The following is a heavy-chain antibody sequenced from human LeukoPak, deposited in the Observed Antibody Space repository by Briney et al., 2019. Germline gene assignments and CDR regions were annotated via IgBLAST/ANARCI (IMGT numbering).Heavy chain of an antibody. D-gene: IGHD3-22*01. CDR2: ISWNSNSI. V-gene: IGHV3-9*03. Sequence: GGSLRLSCAASGFTFDDYAMHWVRQAPGKGLEWVSSISWNSNSIDYAGSVKVRFTISRDNAKNSLYLQLNSLRAEDMALYYCARGRYYHDTSGYYSLDYLGQGTLVTVSS. CDR1: GFTFDDYA. J-gene: IGHJ4*02. CDR3: ARGRYYHDTSGYYSLDY.